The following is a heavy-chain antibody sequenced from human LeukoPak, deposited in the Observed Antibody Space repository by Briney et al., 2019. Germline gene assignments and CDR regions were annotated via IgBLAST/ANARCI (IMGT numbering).Heavy chain of an antibody. Sequence: GASVKVSCKASGYTFTSYYIHWVRQAPGRGLEWMGIINPSGGSTNYAQKFQGRVTTTRDTSTSTVYMELSSLRSEDSAVYYCARWTTTYLDYWGQGTLVTVSS. CDR3: ARWTTTYLDY. V-gene: IGHV1-46*01. CDR2: INPSGGST. J-gene: IGHJ4*02. CDR1: GYTFTSYY. D-gene: IGHD4-11*01.